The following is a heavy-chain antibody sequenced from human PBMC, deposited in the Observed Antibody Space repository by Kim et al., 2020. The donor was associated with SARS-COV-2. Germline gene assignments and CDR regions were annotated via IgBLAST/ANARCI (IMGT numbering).Heavy chain of an antibody. V-gene: IGHV5-51*01. J-gene: IGHJ6*03. CDR1: GYSFTSYW. CDR3: ARRPSGIGRDYYMDV. CDR2: IYPGDSDT. Sequence: GESLKISCKGSGYSFTSYWIGWARQMPGKGLEWMGIIYPGDSDTRYSPSFQGQVTISADKSISTAYLQWSSLKASDTAMYYCARRPSGIGRDYYMDVWGKGTTVTVSS. D-gene: IGHD1-26*01.